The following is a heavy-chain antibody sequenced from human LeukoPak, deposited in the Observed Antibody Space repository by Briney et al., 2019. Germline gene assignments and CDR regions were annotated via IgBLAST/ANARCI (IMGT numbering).Heavy chain of an antibody. J-gene: IGHJ4*02. D-gene: IGHD3-3*01. CDR3: ARQGFFGVVRLSTG. Sequence: PSETLSLTCTVSGGSISSSSYYWGWIRQPPGKGLEWIGSIYYSGSTYYNPSLKSRVTISVDTSKNQFSLKLSSVTAADTAVYYCARQGFFGVVRLSTGWGQGTLVTVSS. V-gene: IGHV4-39*01. CDR2: IYYSGST. CDR1: GGSISSSSYY.